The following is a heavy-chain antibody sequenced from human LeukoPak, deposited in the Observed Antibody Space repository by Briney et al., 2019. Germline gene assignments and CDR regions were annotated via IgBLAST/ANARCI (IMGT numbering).Heavy chain of an antibody. D-gene: IGHD1-26*01. J-gene: IGHJ6*03. CDR2: IYYSGST. V-gene: IGHV4-39*01. CDR1: GGSISSSSYY. CDR3: ARGHSSASYTYYYYYMDV. Sequence: PSETLSLTCTVSGGSISSSSYYWGWIRQPPGKGLEWIGSIYYSGSTYYNPSLKSRVTISVDTSKNQFSLKLSSVTAADTAVYYCARGHSSASYTYYYYYMDVWGKGTTVTVSS.